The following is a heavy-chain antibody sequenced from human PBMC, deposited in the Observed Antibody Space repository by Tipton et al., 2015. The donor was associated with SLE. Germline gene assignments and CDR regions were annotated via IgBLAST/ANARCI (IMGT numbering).Heavy chain of an antibody. Sequence: TLSLTCAVSGGSSSGYYWTWIRQPPGKGLEWIGDINHGGSTNHNPSLKSRVTFSIDASKNQFSLKLSSVSAADTAVYYCARGGARFDVDYWEWGQGTLVTVSS. J-gene: IGHJ4*02. CDR3: ARGGARFDVDYWE. CDR1: GGSSSGYY. V-gene: IGHV4-34*01. D-gene: IGHD4-17*01. CDR2: INHGGST.